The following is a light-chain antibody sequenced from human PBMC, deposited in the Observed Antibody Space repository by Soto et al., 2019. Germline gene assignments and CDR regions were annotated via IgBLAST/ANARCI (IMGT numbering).Light chain of an antibody. CDR1: QNINIW. J-gene: IGKJ1*01. V-gene: IGKV1-5*03. CDR2: QAS. Sequence: DLQMTQSPYTLSASVGDRVTITCRASQNINIWLAWYQQKPGTPPNRLIYQASTLVSGVPSRFSGNGSVTDFTLTSSRLQSDDSATHYCQQYNGLPTWTFGQPTKVEIK. CDR3: QQYNGLPTWT.